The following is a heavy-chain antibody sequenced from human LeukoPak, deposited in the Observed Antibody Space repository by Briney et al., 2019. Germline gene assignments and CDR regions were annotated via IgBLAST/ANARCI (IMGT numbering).Heavy chain of an antibody. CDR3: ARDRAWNYFDY. CDR2: ISGSGDNT. CDR1: GFTFSSYA. D-gene: IGHD3-3*01. J-gene: IGHJ4*02. V-gene: IGHV3-23*01. Sequence: GGSLGLSCAASGFTFSSYAMSWVRQAPGKGLEWVSGISGSGDNTYYADSVKGRFTISRDNSKNTLYLQMDSLRAEDTAVYYCARDRAWNYFDYWGQGTLVTVSS.